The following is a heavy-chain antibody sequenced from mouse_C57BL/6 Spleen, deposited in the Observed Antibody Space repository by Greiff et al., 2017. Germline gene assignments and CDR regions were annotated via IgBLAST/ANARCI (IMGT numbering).Heavy chain of an antibody. CDR3: ARSDYYGSRYFDV. Sequence: QVQLQQPGAELVRPGSSVKLSCKASGYTFTSYWMDWVKQRPGQGLEWIGNIYPSDSETHYNQKFKDKATLTVDKSSSTAYMPLSSLTSEDSAVYYCARSDYYGSRYFDVWGTGTTVTVSS. CDR1: GYTFTSYW. CDR2: IYPSDSET. J-gene: IGHJ1*03. V-gene: IGHV1-61*01. D-gene: IGHD1-1*01.